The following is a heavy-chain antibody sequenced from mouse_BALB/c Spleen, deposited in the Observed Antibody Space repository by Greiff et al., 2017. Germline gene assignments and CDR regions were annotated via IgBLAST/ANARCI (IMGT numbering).Heavy chain of an antibody. J-gene: IGHJ2*01. V-gene: IGHV1S81*02. Sequence: QVQLQQPGAELVKPGASVKLSCKASGYTFTSYWMHWVKQRPGQGLEWIGEINPSNGRTNYNEKFKSKATLTVDKSSSTAYMQLSSLTSEDSAVYYCARNYYGSQSLDDWGQGTTLTVSS. D-gene: IGHD1-1*01. CDR1: GYTFTSYW. CDR3: ARNYYGSQSLDD. CDR2: INPSNGRT.